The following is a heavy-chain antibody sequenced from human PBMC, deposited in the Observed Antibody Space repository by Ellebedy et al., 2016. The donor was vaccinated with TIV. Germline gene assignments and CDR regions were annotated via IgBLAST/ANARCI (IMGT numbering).Heavy chain of an antibody. CDR1: GFTFSTYA. V-gene: IGHV3-23*01. CDR2: ISGTGDHR. CDR3: AKQWSFGSGSYSDC. J-gene: IGHJ4*02. Sequence: GGSLRLXXAASGFTFSTYAMTWVRQAPGKGLQWVSSISGTGDHRYTADAVKGRFTISRDNSNNMLYLQMNSLRAEDTALYYCAKQWSFGSGSYSDCWGQGTLVTVSS. D-gene: IGHD3-10*01.